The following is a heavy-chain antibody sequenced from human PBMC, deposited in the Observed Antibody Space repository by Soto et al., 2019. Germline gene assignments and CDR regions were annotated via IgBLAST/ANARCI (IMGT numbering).Heavy chain of an antibody. V-gene: IGHV4-4*02. CDR3: ASLYDSSGYYRTVAEYFQQ. CDR2: IYHSGST. Sequence: SETLSLTCAVSGGSISSNNWWSWVRQPPGKGLEWIGEIYHSGSTNYNPSLKSRVTISVDKSKNQFSLKLSSVTAADTAVYYCASLYDSSGYYRTVAEYFQQWGQGTPVIVSS. D-gene: IGHD3-22*01. CDR1: GGSISSNNW. J-gene: IGHJ1*01.